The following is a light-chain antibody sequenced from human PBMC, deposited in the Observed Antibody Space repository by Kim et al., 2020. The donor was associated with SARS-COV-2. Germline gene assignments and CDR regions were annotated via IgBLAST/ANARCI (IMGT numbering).Light chain of an antibody. V-gene: IGKV3-20*01. J-gene: IGKJ2*01. CDR1: QSVSSSY. Sequence: LALGERATLSCRASQSVSSSYVAWYQQKAGQAPRLLIYGATNRASGIPDRFSGSGSGTALTLTITGLEPEDFAVNYCQQYGSSSYTFGQGTKLEI. CDR2: GAT. CDR3: QQYGSSSYT.